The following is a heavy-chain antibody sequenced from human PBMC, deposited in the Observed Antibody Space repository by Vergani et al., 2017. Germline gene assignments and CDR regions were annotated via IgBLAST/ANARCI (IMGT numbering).Heavy chain of an antibody. CDR3: AKVGEQVRLYGMDV. CDR2: IRGSGGST. D-gene: IGHD4-17*01. Sequence: EVQLLESGGGLVQPGGSLRLSCAASGFTFSSYAMSWVRQAPGKGLEWVSAIRGSGGSTYYADSVKGRFTISRDNSKNTLYLQMNSLRAEDTSVYYCAKVGEQVRLYGMDVWGQGTTVTVSS. V-gene: IGHV3-23*01. CDR1: GFTFSSYA. J-gene: IGHJ6*02.